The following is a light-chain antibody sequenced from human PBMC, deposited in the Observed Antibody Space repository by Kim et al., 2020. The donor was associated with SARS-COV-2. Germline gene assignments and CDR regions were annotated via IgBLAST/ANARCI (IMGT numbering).Light chain of an antibody. CDR2: DAS. CDR3: QQYDNLSLT. Sequence: DIQMTLSPSSLSASVGDRVTITCQASQDISNYLNWYQQKPGKAPKLLIYDASNLETGVPSRFSGSGSGTDFTFTISSLQPEDIATYYCQQYDNLSLTFGGGTKVDIK. CDR1: QDISNY. V-gene: IGKV1-33*01. J-gene: IGKJ4*01.